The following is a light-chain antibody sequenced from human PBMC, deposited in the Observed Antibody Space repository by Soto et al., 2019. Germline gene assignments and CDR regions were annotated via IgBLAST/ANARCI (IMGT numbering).Light chain of an antibody. Sequence: DIQMTQSPSSLSASVGDRVTITCRTSQTIANYLNWYQQKPGKAPKLLIYAAFSLQSGVPSRFSGSGSETEFTLTISSLQSEDFATYYCQQSYSIPQTFGQGTK. CDR1: QTIANY. J-gene: IGKJ1*01. CDR3: QQSYSIPQT. CDR2: AAF. V-gene: IGKV1-39*01.